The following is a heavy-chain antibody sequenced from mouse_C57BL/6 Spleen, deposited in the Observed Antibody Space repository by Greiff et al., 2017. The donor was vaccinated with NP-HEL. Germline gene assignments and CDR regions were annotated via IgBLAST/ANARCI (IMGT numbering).Heavy chain of an antibody. V-gene: IGHV1-54*01. CDR1: GYAFTNYL. CDR2: INPGSGGT. D-gene: IGHD2-4*01. Sequence: QVQLQQSGAELVRPGTSVKVSCKASGYAFTNYLIEWVKQRPGQGLEWIGVINPGSGGTNYNEKFKGKATLTADKSSSTAYMQLSSLTSEDSAVYCCARSRYDYDAYWGQGTLVTVSA. J-gene: IGHJ3*01. CDR3: ARSRYDYDAY.